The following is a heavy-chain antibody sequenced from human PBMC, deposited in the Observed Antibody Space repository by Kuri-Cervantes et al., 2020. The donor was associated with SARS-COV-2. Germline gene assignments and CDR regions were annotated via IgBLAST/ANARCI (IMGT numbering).Heavy chain of an antibody. CDR1: GFTFSSYS. D-gene: IGHD3-22*01. J-gene: IGHJ4*02. CDR3: ARADGITMIVETRPTDY. CDR2: ISYDGSNK. V-gene: IGHV3-30*03. Sequence: GGSLRLSCAASGFTFSSYSMNWVRQAPGKGLEWVAVISYDGSNKYYADSVKGRFTISRDNSKNTLYLQMNSLRAEDTAVYYCARADGITMIVETRPTDYWGQGTLVTVSS.